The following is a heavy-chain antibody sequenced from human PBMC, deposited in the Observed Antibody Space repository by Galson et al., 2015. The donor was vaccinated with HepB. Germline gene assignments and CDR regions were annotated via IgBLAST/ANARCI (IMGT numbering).Heavy chain of an antibody. D-gene: IGHD4-11*01. CDR3: ASTSTVADGLGMDV. V-gene: IGHV7-4-1*02. J-gene: IGHJ6*02. Sequence: SVKVSCKASGYTFTSYALNWVRQAPGQGLEWMGWINNNTGNPGNAQGFTGRFVFSLDTSVSTAHLQISSLKAEDTAVYYCASTSTVADGLGMDVWGQGTAVTVSS. CDR1: GYTFTSYA. CDR2: INNNTGNP.